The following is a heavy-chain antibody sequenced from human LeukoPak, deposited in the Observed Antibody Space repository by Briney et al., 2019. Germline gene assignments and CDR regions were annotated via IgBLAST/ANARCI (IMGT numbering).Heavy chain of an antibody. V-gene: IGHV3-15*01. D-gene: IGHD3-16*01. CDR1: GFTFSNAW. J-gene: IGHJ3*02. CDR2: IKSKTDGGTT. Sequence: GGSLRLSCAASGFTFSNAWMSWVRQAPGKGLEWVGRIKSKTDGGTTDYAAPVKGRFTISRDDSKNTLYLQMNSLKTEDTAVYYCTTEPPRLLINAFDIWDQGTMVTVSS. CDR3: TTEPPRLLINAFDI.